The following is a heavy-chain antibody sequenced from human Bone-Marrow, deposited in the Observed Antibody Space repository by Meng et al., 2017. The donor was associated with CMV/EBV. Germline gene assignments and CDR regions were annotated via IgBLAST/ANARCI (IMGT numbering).Heavy chain of an antibody. J-gene: IGHJ6*02. Sequence: GESLKISCEASGYSFTNHWIGWVRQVPGKGLEWMGVIYPLDSDVRYSPSFQGQVTISADKYVSTAYLQWTSLKASDTAMYYCARTASNYDFWSGYYIYYYYGMDVWGQGTTVTVSS. CDR1: GYSFTNHW. CDR2: IYPLDSDV. V-gene: IGHV5-51*01. CDR3: ARTASNYDFWSGYYIYYYYGMDV. D-gene: IGHD3-3*01.